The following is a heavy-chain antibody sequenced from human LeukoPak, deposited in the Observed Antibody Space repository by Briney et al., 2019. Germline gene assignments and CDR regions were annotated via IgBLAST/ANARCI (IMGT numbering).Heavy chain of an antibody. Sequence: SETLSLTCTVSGGSISSYYWSWIRQPPGKGLKWIGYIYYSGSTNYNPSLKSRVTISVDTSKNQFSLKLSSVTAADTAVYYCARTRAIGEFDYWGQGTLVTVSS. V-gene: IGHV4-59*08. D-gene: IGHD3-10*01. J-gene: IGHJ4*02. CDR2: IYYSGST. CDR3: ARTRAIGEFDY. CDR1: GGSISSYY.